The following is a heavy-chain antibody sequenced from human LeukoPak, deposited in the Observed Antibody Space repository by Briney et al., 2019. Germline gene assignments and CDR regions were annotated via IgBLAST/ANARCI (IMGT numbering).Heavy chain of an antibody. CDR2: ISSSSSYI. Sequence: GGSLRLSCAASGFTFSSYSMNWVRQAPGKGLEWVSSISSSSSYIYYANSVKGRFTISRDNAKNSLYLQMNSLRAEDTAVYYCAREITNVWGSYRPFDYWGQGTLVTVSS. CDR3: AREITNVWGSYRPFDY. J-gene: IGHJ4*02. V-gene: IGHV3-21*01. CDR1: GFTFSSYS. D-gene: IGHD3-16*02.